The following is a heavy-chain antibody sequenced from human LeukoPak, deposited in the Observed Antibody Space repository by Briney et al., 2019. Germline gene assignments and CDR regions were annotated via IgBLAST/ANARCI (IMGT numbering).Heavy chain of an antibody. V-gene: IGHV3-23*01. CDR1: GFTFSSYA. CDR2: ISGSGGST. Sequence: GSLRLSCAASGFTFSSYAMSWVRQAPGKGLEWVSAISGSGGSTYYADSVKGRFTISRDNSKNTLYLQMNSLRAEDTAVYYCAKDLRGATVTTRPYYFDYWGQGTLVTVSS. D-gene: IGHD4-17*01. CDR3: AKDLRGATVTTRPYYFDY. J-gene: IGHJ4*02.